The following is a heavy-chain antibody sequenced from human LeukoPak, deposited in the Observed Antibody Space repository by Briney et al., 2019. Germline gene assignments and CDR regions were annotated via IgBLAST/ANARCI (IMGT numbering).Heavy chain of an antibody. CDR1: GFTFSSYA. CDR3: ASLQLAATWFDY. Sequence: GGSLRLSCAASGFTFSSYAMSWVGQAPGKGLEWVSAISGSGGSTYYADSVKGRFTISRDNSKNTLYLQMNSLRAEDTAVYYCASLQLAATWFDYWGQGTLVTVSS. CDR2: ISGSGGST. D-gene: IGHD2-15*01. V-gene: IGHV3-23*01. J-gene: IGHJ4*02.